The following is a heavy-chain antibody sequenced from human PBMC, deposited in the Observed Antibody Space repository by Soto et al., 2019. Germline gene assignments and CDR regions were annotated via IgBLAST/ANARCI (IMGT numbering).Heavy chain of an antibody. J-gene: IGHJ6*02. Sequence: QDQLVQSGAEVKKPGASVKISCEASGYTFTSHGISWVRQAPGQGLEWLGWISTYHSRTHYAQKVQGRVTMTTDTSTSTAYLDLRSLTFDDTAVYYCARARYCASPSCYKHYYYGMDTWGQGTTVTVS. CDR1: GYTFTSHG. D-gene: IGHD2-2*02. V-gene: IGHV1-18*04. CDR3: ARARYCASPSCYKHYYYGMDT. CDR2: ISTYHSRT.